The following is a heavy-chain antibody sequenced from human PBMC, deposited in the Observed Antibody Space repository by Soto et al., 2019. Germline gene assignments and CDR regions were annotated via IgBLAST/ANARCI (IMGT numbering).Heavy chain of an antibody. CDR3: AKDGSHGVGWFDS. CDR1: GFTFSTYA. D-gene: IGHD1-26*01. Sequence: EMQLLESGGDLVQPGGSLRLSCAASGFTFSTYAMSWVRQAPGEGLEWVSSTSGSGGSTDYADSVQGRFTISRDNSKNTLYLQMNSLRAEDTAVYYCAKDGSHGVGWFDSWGQGTRVTVSS. V-gene: IGHV3-23*01. CDR2: TSGSGGST. J-gene: IGHJ5*01.